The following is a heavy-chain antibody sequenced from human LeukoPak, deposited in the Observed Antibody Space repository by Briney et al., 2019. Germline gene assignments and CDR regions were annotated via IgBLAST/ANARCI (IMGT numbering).Heavy chain of an antibody. J-gene: IGHJ5*02. Sequence: GGSLRLSCAASGFTFSSYSMNWVRQAPGKGLEWVGNINRDGSEKYYVDSVKGRFTISRDNVKNSLYLQMNGLRAEDTAVYYCARDLTKESSDLWGQGTLVTVSS. CDR1: GFTFSSYS. CDR3: ARDLTKESSDL. V-gene: IGHV3-7*03. D-gene: IGHD2-2*01. CDR2: INRDGSEK.